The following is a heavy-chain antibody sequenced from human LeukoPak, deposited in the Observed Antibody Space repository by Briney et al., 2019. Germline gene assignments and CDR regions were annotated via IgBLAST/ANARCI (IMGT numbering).Heavy chain of an antibody. Sequence: GGSLRLSCAASGFTFSSYAMHWVRQGPGKGLEWVAVISYDGSNKYYADSVKGRFTISRDNSKNTLYLQMNSLRAEDTAVYYCARDAVRGVIITGYFDYWGQGTLVTVSS. CDR3: ARDAVRGVIITGYFDY. CDR1: GFTFSSYA. V-gene: IGHV3-30*04. J-gene: IGHJ4*02. CDR2: ISYDGSNK. D-gene: IGHD3-10*01.